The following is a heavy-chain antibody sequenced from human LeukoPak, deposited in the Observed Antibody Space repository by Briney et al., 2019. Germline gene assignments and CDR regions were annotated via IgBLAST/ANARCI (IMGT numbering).Heavy chain of an antibody. CDR2: VSTGSSYI. V-gene: IGHV3-21*06. J-gene: IGHJ4*02. D-gene: IGHD6-19*01. Sequence: GGSLRLSCATSTFTFSNYAMNWVRQAPGKGLEWVSYVSTGSSYIYYADSVKGRFTISRDNAKNSLYLQMNSLRADDTAVYYCASEVDSSGYDYWGQGTLVTVSA. CDR1: TFTFSNYA. CDR3: ASEVDSSGYDY.